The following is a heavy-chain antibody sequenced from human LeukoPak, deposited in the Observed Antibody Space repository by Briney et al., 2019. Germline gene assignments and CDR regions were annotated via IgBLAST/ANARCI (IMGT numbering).Heavy chain of an antibody. J-gene: IGHJ4*02. D-gene: IGHD2-15*01. V-gene: IGHV3-21*01. CDR1: AFSFTSYH. Sequence: EGSLRLSCVASAFSFTSYHMSWVRQAPGKGLEWVSSISSSSSYIYYADSVKGRFTISRDNAKNSLYLQMNSLRAEDTAVYYCARDVGGHWGQGTLVTVSS. CDR3: ARDVGGH. CDR2: ISSSSSYI.